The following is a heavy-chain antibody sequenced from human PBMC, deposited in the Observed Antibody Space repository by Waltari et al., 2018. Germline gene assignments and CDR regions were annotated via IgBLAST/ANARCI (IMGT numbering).Heavy chain of an antibody. D-gene: IGHD2-21*02. V-gene: IGHV1-8*01. CDR3: ARVRVTPSKAFDI. Sequence: QVQLVQSGAEVKKTGAAVKVSCKASGYTFTSYDINWVRPATGQGLEWMGWMNPNSGNTGYAQKFQGRVTMTRNTSISTAYMELSSLRSEDTAVYYCARVRVTPSKAFDIWGQGTMVTVSS. CDR2: MNPNSGNT. J-gene: IGHJ3*02. CDR1: GYTFTSYD.